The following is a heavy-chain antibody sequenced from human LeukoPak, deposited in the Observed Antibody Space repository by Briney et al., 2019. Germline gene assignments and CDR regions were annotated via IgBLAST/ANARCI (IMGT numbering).Heavy chain of an antibody. D-gene: IGHD3-10*01. CDR3: NTAYYYGSGSYSGY. J-gene: IGHJ4*02. Sequence: GGSLRLSCAASGFTFYNAWMSWVRQAPGKGLEWVGRIKSKIDGGTADYAAPVKGRFTMSRDDSKNMLYLQMNSLKTEDTAVYYCNTAYYYGSGSYSGYWGQGTLVTVSS. V-gene: IGHV3-15*01. CDR2: IKSKIDGGTA. CDR1: GFTFYNAW.